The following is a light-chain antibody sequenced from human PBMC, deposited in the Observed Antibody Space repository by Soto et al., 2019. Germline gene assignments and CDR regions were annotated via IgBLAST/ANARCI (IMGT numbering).Light chain of an antibody. CDR3: QQLSGA. CDR1: QSIGNY. J-gene: IGKJ2*01. Sequence: QLTQSPSPLSASVGHRVTITCRASQSIGNYLAWYQQKPGKAPKLLIYAASTLQSGVPSRFSGSGSGTDFTLTISSLQPEDFATYYCQQLSGAFGQGTKLEL. V-gene: IGKV1-9*01. CDR2: AAS.